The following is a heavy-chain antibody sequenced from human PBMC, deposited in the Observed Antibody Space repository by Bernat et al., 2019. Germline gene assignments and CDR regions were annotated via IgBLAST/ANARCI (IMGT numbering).Heavy chain of an antibody. J-gene: IGHJ6*03. CDR3: ARGGIWYEYYYYYMDV. D-gene: IGHD6-13*01. CDR2: INHSGST. CDR1: GGSFSGYY. Sequence: QVQLQQWGAGLLKPSETLSLTCAVYGGSFSGYYWSWIRQPPGKGLEWIGEINHSGSTNYNPSLTSRVTISVDTSKNQFSLKLSSVTAADTAVYYCARGGIWYEYYYYYMDVWGKGTTVTVSS. V-gene: IGHV4-34*01.